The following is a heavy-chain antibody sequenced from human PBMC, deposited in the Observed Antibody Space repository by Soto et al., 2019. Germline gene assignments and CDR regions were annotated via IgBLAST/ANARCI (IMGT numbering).Heavy chain of an antibody. Sequence: GGSLRLSCAASGFTFSSYGMHWVRQAPGKGLEWVAVIWYDGSNKYYADSVKGRFTISRDNSKNTLYLQMNSLRAEDTAVYYCARESTTQSFDYWGQGTLVTVSS. J-gene: IGHJ4*02. CDR3: ARESTTQSFDY. V-gene: IGHV3-33*01. CDR2: IWYDGSNK. CDR1: GFTFSSYG. D-gene: IGHD1-1*01.